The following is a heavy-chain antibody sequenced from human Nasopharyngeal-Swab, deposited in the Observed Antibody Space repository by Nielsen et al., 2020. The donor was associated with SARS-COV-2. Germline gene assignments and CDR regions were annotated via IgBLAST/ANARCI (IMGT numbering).Heavy chain of an antibody. J-gene: IGHJ4*02. CDR3: ASVLDLGILDY. Sequence: PGKGLGWIGYIYHSGSTYYNPSLKSRVTISVDRSKNQFSLKLSSVTAADTAVYYCASVLDLGILDYWGQGTLVTVSS. CDR2: IYHSGST. D-gene: IGHD3/OR15-3a*01. V-gene: IGHV4-30-2*01.